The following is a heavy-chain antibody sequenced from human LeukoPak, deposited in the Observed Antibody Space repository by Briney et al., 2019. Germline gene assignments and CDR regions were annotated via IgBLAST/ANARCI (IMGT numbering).Heavy chain of an antibody. V-gene: IGHV4-59*01. J-gene: IGHJ6*03. Sequence: SETLSLTCTVSGGSISSYYWSWIRQPPGKGLEWIGYIYYSGSTNYNPSLKSRVTISVDTSKNQFSLKLSSVTAADTAVYYCARDSSTDYYYYYMDVWGKGTTVTVSS. CDR1: GGSISSYY. CDR3: ARDSSTDYYYYYMDV. CDR2: IYYSGST.